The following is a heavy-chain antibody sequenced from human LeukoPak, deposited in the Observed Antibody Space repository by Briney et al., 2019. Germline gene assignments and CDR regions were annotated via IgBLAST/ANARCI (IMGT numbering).Heavy chain of an antibody. CDR3: ARGPNSNWSGLDL. V-gene: IGHV3-74*01. CDR1: GFSFSGHW. J-gene: IGHJ5*02. Sequence: GGSLRLSCTASGFSFSGHWMHWARQLPGKGLVWVSRISPTGSTTSYADSVKGRFTVSRDNAKNTLYLQVNNLRAEDTAVYYCARGPNSNWSGLDLWGQGTQLTVSS. CDR2: ISPTGSTT. D-gene: IGHD6-6*01.